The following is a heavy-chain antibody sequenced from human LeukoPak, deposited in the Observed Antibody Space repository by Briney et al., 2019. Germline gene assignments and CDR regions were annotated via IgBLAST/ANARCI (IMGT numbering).Heavy chain of an antibody. J-gene: IGHJ4*02. V-gene: IGHV4-34*01. CDR1: GGDISSYY. CDR3: ARGPAKDRRWEY. Sequence: SETLSLTCTISGGDISSYYWTWIRQPPGKGLEWIGEINHSGSANYNPSLKSRVTISVDRSKNQFSLKLSSVTAADTAVYYCARGPAKDRRWEYWGQGTLVTVSS. CDR2: INHSGSA. D-gene: IGHD1-26*01.